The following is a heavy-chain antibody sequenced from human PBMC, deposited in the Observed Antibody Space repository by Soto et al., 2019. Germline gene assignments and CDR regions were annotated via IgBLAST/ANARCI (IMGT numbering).Heavy chain of an antibody. V-gene: IGHV5-10-1*01. D-gene: IGHD6-6*01. Sequence: GESLKISCKGSGYSFTSYWISWVRQMPGKGLEWMGRIDPSDSYTNYSPSFQGHVTISADKSISTAYLQWSSLKASDTAMYYCARTYSSSVPVGWFDYWGLGALVTVSS. CDR2: IDPSDSYT. CDR1: GYSFTSYW. J-gene: IGHJ5*01. CDR3: ARTYSSSVPVGWFDY.